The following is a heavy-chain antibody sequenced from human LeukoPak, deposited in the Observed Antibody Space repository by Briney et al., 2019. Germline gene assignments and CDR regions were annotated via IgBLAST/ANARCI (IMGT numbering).Heavy chain of an antibody. Sequence: GSLRLSCAASGFTFSSYSMNWVRQAPGKGLEWVSSISSSSSYIYYADSVKGRFTISRDNAKNSLYLQMNSLRAEDTAMYYCAREEGGSSVSAFDIWGQGTMVTVSS. CDR3: AREEGGSSVSAFDI. CDR2: ISSSSSYI. V-gene: IGHV3-21*01. J-gene: IGHJ3*02. CDR1: GFTFSSYS. D-gene: IGHD1-26*01.